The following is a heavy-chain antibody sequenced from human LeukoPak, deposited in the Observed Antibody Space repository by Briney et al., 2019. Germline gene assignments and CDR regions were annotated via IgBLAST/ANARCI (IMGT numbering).Heavy chain of an antibody. CDR1: GGSISSSSYY. Sequence: SETLSLTCTVSGGSISSSSYYWGWIRQPPGKGLEWIGSIYYGGSTYYNPSLKSRVTISVDTSKNQFSLKLSSVTAADTAVYYCARLWFGELFGYWGQGTLVTVSS. D-gene: IGHD3-10*01. CDR3: ARLWFGELFGY. J-gene: IGHJ4*02. V-gene: IGHV4-39*01. CDR2: IYYGGST.